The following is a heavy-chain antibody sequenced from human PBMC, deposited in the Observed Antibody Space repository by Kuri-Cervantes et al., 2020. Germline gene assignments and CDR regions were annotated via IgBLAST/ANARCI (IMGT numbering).Heavy chain of an antibody. Sequence: GGSLRLSCAASGFTFSSYWMSWVRQAPGKGLEWVANIKQDGSEKYYMDSVKGRFTISRDNAKNSLYLQMNSLRAEDTALYYCAKNAHKSGYSSTWLNWYFDLWCRGTLVTVSS. V-gene: IGHV3-7*03. CDR3: AKNAHKSGYSSTWLNWYFDL. J-gene: IGHJ2*01. CDR1: GFTFSSYW. CDR2: IKQDGSEK. D-gene: IGHD6-13*01.